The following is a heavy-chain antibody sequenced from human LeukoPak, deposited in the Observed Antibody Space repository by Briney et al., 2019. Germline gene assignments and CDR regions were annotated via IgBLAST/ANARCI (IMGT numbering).Heavy chain of an antibody. CDR1: GFTFNSYW. Sequence: PGGSLRLSCAASGFTFNSYWMHWVRQAPGKGLVWVSRINPDGRSTNYADSVKGRFTISRDNAKNTLYLQMNSLGAEDTAIYYCARVDGSGNSIFDYWGQGTLVPVSS. CDR2: INPDGRST. V-gene: IGHV3-74*01. J-gene: IGHJ4*02. D-gene: IGHD3-22*01. CDR3: ARVDGSGNSIFDY.